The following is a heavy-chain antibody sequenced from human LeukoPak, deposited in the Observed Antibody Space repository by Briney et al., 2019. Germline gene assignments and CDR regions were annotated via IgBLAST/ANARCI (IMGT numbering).Heavy chain of an antibody. CDR1: GFTFSDYY. CDR2: ISSSGSTI. CDR3: AKDHYVDYIADYFDY. V-gene: IGHV3-11*01. Sequence: KPGGSLRLSCAASGFTFSDYYMSWIRQAPGKGLEWVSYISSSGSTIYYADSVKGRFTISRDNAKNSLYLQMNSLRAEDTAVYYCAKDHYVDYIADYFDYWGQGTLVTVSS. J-gene: IGHJ4*02. D-gene: IGHD4-17*01.